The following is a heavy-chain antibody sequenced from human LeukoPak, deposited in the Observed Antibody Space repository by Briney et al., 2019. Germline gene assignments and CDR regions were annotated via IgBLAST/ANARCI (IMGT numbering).Heavy chain of an antibody. V-gene: IGHV4-39*07. D-gene: IGHD3-10*01. CDR1: GGSISSSSYY. J-gene: IGHJ4*02. CDR3: ARLTAYGSGSK. CDR2: IYYSGST. Sequence: PSETLSLTCTVSGGSISSSSYYWGWIRQPPGKGLEWIGSIYYSGSTYYNPSLKSRVTISVDTSKNQFSLKLSSVTAADTAVYYCARLTAYGSGSKWGQGTLVTVSS.